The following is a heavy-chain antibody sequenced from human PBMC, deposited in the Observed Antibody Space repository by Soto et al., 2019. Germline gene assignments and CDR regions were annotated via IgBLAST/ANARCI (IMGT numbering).Heavy chain of an antibody. CDR2: IIPILGIA. Sequence: GASVKVSCKASGGTFSSYTISWVRQAPGQGLEWMGRIIPILGIANYAQKFQGRVTITADKSTSTAYMELSSLRSEDTAVYYCARGRRVAGSSYYGMDVWGQGTTVTVSS. D-gene: IGHD6-19*01. J-gene: IGHJ6*02. CDR3: ARGRRVAGSSYYGMDV. V-gene: IGHV1-69*02. CDR1: GGTFSSYT.